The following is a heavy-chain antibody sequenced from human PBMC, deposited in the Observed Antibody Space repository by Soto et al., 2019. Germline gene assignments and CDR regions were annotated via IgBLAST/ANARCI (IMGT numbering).Heavy chain of an antibody. CDR3: ERSSRGYCSSTSCYAYSDY. V-gene: IGHV4-4*02. Sequence: SETLSLTCAVSSGAISSSNWWSWVRQPPGKGLEWIGEIYHSGSTNYNPSLKSRVTISVDKSKNQFSLQLSSVTAAETAAYYCERSSRGYCSSTSCYAYSDYWGQGTLVT. J-gene: IGHJ4*02. D-gene: IGHD2-2*01. CDR2: IYHSGST. CDR1: SGAISSSNW.